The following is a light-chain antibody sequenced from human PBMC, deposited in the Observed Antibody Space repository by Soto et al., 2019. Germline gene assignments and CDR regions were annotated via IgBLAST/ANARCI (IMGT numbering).Light chain of an antibody. J-gene: IGLJ3*02. CDR1: SSNIGSNT. V-gene: IGLV1-44*01. CDR2: SNS. Sequence: QAVLTQPPSASGTPGQRVTISCSGSSSNIGSNTVNWYQQLPGTAPKLLIYSNSQRPSGVPDRFSGSKSGSSVSLAISGPQSEDEADYYCAAWDDSLNGPVFGGGTKLTVL. CDR3: AAWDDSLNGPV.